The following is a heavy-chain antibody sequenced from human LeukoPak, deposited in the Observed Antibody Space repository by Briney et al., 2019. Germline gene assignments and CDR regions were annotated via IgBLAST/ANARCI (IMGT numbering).Heavy chain of an antibody. J-gene: IGHJ6*02. CDR1: GYTFSDSY. V-gene: IGHV1-2*02. CDR3: VRVLSYYYGMDV. D-gene: IGHD2/OR15-2a*01. Sequence: ASVKVSCKAFGYTFSDSYIHWVRQAPGQGLEWMGWIDPKSGGTNYAQKFQGRVTVTRDTSINTAYMELNGLRSDDTAVYYCVRVLSYYYGMDVWGQGTTVTVSS. CDR2: IDPKSGGT.